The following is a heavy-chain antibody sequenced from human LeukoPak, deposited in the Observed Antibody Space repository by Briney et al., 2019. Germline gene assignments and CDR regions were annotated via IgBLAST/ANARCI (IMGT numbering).Heavy chain of an antibody. J-gene: IGHJ4*02. D-gene: IGHD6-13*01. CDR1: GGSISSSSYY. V-gene: IGHV4-39*07. Sequence: SETLSLTCTVSGGSISSSSYYWGWIRQPPGKGLEWIGSIYYSGSTYYNPSLKSRVTISVDTSKNQFSLKLSSVTAADTAVYYCARTRAAAGTFPDYWGQGTLVTVSS. CDR3: ARTRAAAGTFPDY. CDR2: IYYSGST.